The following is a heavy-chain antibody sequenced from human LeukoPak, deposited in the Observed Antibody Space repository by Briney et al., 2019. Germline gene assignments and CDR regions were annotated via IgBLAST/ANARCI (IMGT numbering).Heavy chain of an antibody. CDR2: IWYDGSNK. V-gene: IGHV3-33*01. CDR1: GFTFSSYG. Sequence: PGESLRLSCAASGFTFSSYGMHWVRQAPGKGLEWMAVIWYDGSNKYYADSVKGRFTISRDNSKNTLYLQMNSLRAEDTAVYYCASGQQLVPFVYWGQGTLVTVSS. J-gene: IGHJ4*02. D-gene: IGHD6-13*01. CDR3: ASGQQLVPFVY.